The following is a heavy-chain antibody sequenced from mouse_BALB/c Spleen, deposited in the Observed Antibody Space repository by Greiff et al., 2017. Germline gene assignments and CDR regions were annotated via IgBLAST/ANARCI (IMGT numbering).Heavy chain of an antibody. J-gene: IGHJ2*01. V-gene: IGHV5-17*02. Sequence: EVQLVESGGGLVQPGGSRKLSCAASGFTFSSFGMHWVRQAPEKGLEWVAYISSGSSTIYYADTVKGRFTISRDNPKNTLFLQMTSLRSEDTAMYYGARWGITGFDYWGQGTTRTVSS. CDR2: ISSGSSTI. CDR3: ARWGITGFDY. D-gene: IGHD2-4*01. CDR1: GFTFSSFG.